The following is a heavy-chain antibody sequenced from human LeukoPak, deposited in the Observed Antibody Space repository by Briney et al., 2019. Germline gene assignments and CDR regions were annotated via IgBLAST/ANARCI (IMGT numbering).Heavy chain of an antibody. CDR3: ARVPRGIVGATSPYHY. J-gene: IGHJ4*02. D-gene: IGHD1-26*01. V-gene: IGHV1-18*01. CDR1: GYTFTSYG. Sequence: ASLKVSCTASGYTFTSYGISWVRQAPGQGLEWMGWMSAYNGNTNYAQKLQGRVTMTTDTSTSTAYMELRSLRSDDTAVYYCARVPRGIVGATSPYHYWGQGTLVTVSS. CDR2: MSAYNGNT.